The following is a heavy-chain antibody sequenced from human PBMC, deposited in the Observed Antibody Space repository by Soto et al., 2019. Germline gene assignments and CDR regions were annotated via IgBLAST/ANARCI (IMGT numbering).Heavy chain of an antibody. J-gene: IGHJ5*01. V-gene: IGHV1-69*06. Sequence: SVKPSRQASGGTFSSSAISWVRQAPGQGLEWMGGIIPIFGTANYAQKFQGRVTITADKSTSTAYMELGSLRSEDTAVYYCATGPYCSGSYLSNWFASWGQGTLVTGSS. CDR2: IIPIFGTA. D-gene: IGHD3-10*01. CDR1: GGTFSSSA. CDR3: ATGPYCSGSYLSNWFAS.